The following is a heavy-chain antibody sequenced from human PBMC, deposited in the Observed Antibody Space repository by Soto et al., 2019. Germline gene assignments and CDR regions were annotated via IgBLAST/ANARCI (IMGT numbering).Heavy chain of an antibody. D-gene: IGHD2-15*01. CDR1: GLTFSSYS. Sequence: GGSLRLSCAASGLTFSSYSMNWVRQAPGKGLEWVSYISSSSTIYYADSVKGRFTISRDNAKNSLYLQMNSLRAEDTAVYYCVFGKNSRYYYYGMDVWGKGTRVTVPS. CDR2: ISSSSTI. J-gene: IGHJ6*04. V-gene: IGHV3-48*01. CDR3: VFGKNSRYYYYGMDV.